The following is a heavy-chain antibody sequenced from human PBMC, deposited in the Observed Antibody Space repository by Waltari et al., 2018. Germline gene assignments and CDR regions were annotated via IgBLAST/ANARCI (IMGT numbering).Heavy chain of an antibody. CDR3: ARAESGSYLFDY. J-gene: IGHJ4*02. Sequence: EVQLVESGGGLVQPGGSLRLSCAASGFTFSSYWMSWVRQAPGKGLEWVRNIKPARREEYYVDSVKGRFTISRDNAKNSLYLQMNSLRAEETAVYYCARAESGSYLFDYGGQGTLVTVSS. V-gene: IGHV3-7*04. CDR1: GFTFSSYW. CDR2: IKPARREE. D-gene: IGHD1-26*01.